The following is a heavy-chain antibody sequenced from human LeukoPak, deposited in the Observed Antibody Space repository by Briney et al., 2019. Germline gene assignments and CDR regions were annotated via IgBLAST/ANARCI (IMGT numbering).Heavy chain of an antibody. CDR1: GFTFNNYG. J-gene: IGHJ4*02. V-gene: IGHV3-30*18. CDR2: ISYDGSNK. CDR3: AKDFGGFEIWPLLDY. Sequence: GGSLRLSCAASGFTFNNYGMHWVRQAPGKGLEWVAVISYDGSNKYYGDSVKGRFTISRDNTKNTLYLQMNSLRPEDTAVYYCAKDFGGFEIWPLLDYWGQGTVVTVSS. D-gene: IGHD3-16*01.